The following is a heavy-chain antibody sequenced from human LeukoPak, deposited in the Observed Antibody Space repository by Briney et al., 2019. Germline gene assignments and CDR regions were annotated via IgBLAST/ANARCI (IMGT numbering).Heavy chain of an antibody. CDR2: IKQDGSEK. V-gene: IGHV3-7*01. CDR1: GFPFSSYW. Sequence: GGSLRLSCAASGFPFSSYWMTWVRQAPGKGLEWVANIKQDGSEKYYVDSVKGRFTISRDNAKNSLYLQMNSLRAEDTAVYYCAELGITMIGGVWGKGTTVTISS. D-gene: IGHD3-10*02. J-gene: IGHJ6*04. CDR3: AELGITMIGGV.